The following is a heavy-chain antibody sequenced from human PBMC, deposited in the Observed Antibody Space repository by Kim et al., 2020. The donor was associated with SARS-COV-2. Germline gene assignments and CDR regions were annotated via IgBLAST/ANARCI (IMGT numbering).Heavy chain of an antibody. CDR3: ARDHCSSTSCYGGTFDY. V-gene: IGHV3-30-3*01. CDR2: ISYDGSNK. CDR1: GFTFSSYA. J-gene: IGHJ4*02. D-gene: IGHD2-2*01. Sequence: GGSLRLSCAASGFTFSSYAMHWVRQAPGKGLEWVAVISYDGSNKYYADSVKGRFTISRDNSKNTLYLQMNSLRAEDTAVYYCARDHCSSTSCYGGTFDYWGQGTLVTVSS.